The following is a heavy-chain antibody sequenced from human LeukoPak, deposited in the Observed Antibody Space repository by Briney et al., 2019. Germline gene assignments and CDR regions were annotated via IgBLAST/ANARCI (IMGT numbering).Heavy chain of an antibody. D-gene: IGHD5-24*01. V-gene: IGHV4-39*01. CDR3: ARLESIHLITY. Sequence: SETLSLTSTVSGGSICTRRYYWGWLRQPPGKGLEWIGTIYYSGSTYYNPSLKSRVTISVDTSKNQFSLKLSSVTAADTAVYYCARLESIHLITYWGQGTLVTVSS. CDR1: GGSICTRRYY. CDR2: IYYSGST. J-gene: IGHJ4*02.